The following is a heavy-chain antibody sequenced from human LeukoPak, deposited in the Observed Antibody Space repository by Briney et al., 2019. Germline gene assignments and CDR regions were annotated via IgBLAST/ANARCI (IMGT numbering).Heavy chain of an antibody. V-gene: IGHV4-34*01. CDR3: ARHHQQLPHPDY. J-gene: IGHJ4*02. CDR1: GGSCSGHY. CDR2: INHSGST. Sequence: SETLSLTCAVYGGSCSGHYWSWIRQPPGKGLEWIGEINHSGSTNYNPSLKSRVTISVDTSKNQFSLKLSSVTAAGTAVYYCARHHQQLPHPDYWGQGTLVTVSS. D-gene: IGHD6-13*01.